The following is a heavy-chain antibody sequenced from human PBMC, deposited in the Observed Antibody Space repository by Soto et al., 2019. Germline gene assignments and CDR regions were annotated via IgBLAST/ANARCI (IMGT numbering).Heavy chain of an antibody. CDR1: GFTFGDYA. Sequence: PGGSLRLSCTASGFTFGDYAMSWFRQAPGKGLEWVGFIRSKAYGGTTEYAASVKGRFTISRDDSKSIAYLQMNSLKTEDTAVYYCTRDGGSRPAAPLYYYYGMDVWGQGTTVTVSS. CDR2: IRSKAYGGTT. V-gene: IGHV3-49*03. D-gene: IGHD2-2*01. CDR3: TRDGGSRPAAPLYYYYGMDV. J-gene: IGHJ6*02.